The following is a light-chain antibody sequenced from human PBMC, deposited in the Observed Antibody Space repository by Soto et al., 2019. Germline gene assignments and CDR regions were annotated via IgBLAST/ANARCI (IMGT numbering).Light chain of an antibody. CDR1: QSISSW. CDR2: TAS. Sequence: DIQMTQSPSTLSASVGDRVTITCRASQSISSWLAWYQQKPGKAPKLLIYTASSLDSGVPSRFTGSGSGTDFTLTISSLQPDDFATYYCQQYNSYSWTFGQGTKVEI. CDR3: QQYNSYSWT. V-gene: IGKV1-5*03. J-gene: IGKJ1*01.